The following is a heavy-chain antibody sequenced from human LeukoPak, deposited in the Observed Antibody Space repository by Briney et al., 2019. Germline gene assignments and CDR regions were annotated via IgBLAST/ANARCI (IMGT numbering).Heavy chain of an antibody. V-gene: IGHV4-4*09. Sequence: SETLSLTCTVSGGYITSYYWSWIRQSPGKGLEWIGNNHPSGSINYNPSLGSRVTISVDTSKNQFSLKLSSVTAADTAVYYCATSGDGYNPLWYWGQGTLVTVSS. CDR1: GGYITSYY. CDR3: ATSGDGYNPLWY. D-gene: IGHD5-24*01. CDR2: NHPSGSI. J-gene: IGHJ4*02.